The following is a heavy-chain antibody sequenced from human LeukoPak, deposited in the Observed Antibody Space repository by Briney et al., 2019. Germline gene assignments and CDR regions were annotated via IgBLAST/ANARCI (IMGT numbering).Heavy chain of an antibody. J-gene: IGHJ4*02. CDR2: IRSKAYGGTT. V-gene: IGHV3-49*04. CDR3: TRDSEWELLLAY. D-gene: IGHD1-26*01. CDR1: GFTFGDYA. Sequence: GGSLRLSCTASGFTFGDYAMSWVRQAPGKGLEWVGFIRSKAYGGTTEYAASVKGRFTISRDDSKSIAYLQMNSLKTEDTAVYYCTRDSEWELLLAYWGQGILVTVSS.